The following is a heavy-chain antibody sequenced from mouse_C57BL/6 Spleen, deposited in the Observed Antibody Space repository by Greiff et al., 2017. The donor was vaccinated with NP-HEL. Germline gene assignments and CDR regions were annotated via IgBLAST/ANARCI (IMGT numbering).Heavy chain of an antibody. CDR3: ARRVDGYSWYFDV. CDR2: IWSGGST. D-gene: IGHD2-3*01. CDR1: GFSLTSYG. Sequence: QVHVKQSGPGLVQPSQSLSITCTVSGFSLTSYGVHWVRQSPGKGLEWLGVIWSGGSTDYNAAFISRLSISKDNSTSQVFFKMNSLQADDTAIYYCARRVDGYSWYFDVWGTGTTVTVSS. V-gene: IGHV2-2*01. J-gene: IGHJ1*03.